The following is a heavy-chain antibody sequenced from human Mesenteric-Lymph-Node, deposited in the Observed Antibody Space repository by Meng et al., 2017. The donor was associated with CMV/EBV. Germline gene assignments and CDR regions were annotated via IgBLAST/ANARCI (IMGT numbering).Heavy chain of an antibody. CDR2: ISYDGSNK. D-gene: IGHD2-2*01. V-gene: IGHV3-30-3*01. Sequence: VSSYAMHWDLQAPGKGLEWVAVISYDGSNKYYADSVKGRFTISRDNSKNTLYLQMNSLRAEDTAVYYCARDSGYCSSTSCHDNWFDPWGQGTLVTVSS. CDR3: ARDSGYCSSTSCHDNWFDP. CDR1: VSSYA. J-gene: IGHJ5*02.